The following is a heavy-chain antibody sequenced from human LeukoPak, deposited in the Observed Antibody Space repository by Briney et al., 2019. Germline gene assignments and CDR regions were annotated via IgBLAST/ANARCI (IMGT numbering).Heavy chain of an antibody. Sequence: SETLSLTCSVSGGSISSSSYYWGWIRHPRGKGLEWIGSIYYSGSTYYNPSLKSRVTMSVDSSKNQFSLKLSSVTAADTAVYYCARPGFRGLTGVYAPWFDPCGQGTLVTVSS. V-gene: IGHV4-39*01. CDR1: GGSISSSSYY. D-gene: IGHD2-8*01. J-gene: IGHJ5*02. CDR2: IYYSGST. CDR3: ARPGFRGLTGVYAPWFDP.